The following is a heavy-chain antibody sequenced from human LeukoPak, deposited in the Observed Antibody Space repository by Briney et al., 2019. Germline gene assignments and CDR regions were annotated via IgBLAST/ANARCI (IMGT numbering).Heavy chain of an antibody. CDR1: GGTFSSYA. V-gene: IGHV1-69*01. D-gene: IGHD4-17*01. J-gene: IGHJ6*03. Sequence: ASVKVSCKASGGTFSSYAISWVRQAPGQGLEWMGGIIPIFGTANYAQKFQGRVTITADESTSTAYMELSSLRSEDTAVYYCARVAVTVTTQRSYYYYMDVWGKGTTVTVSS. CDR2: IIPIFGTA. CDR3: ARVAVTVTTQRSYYYYMDV.